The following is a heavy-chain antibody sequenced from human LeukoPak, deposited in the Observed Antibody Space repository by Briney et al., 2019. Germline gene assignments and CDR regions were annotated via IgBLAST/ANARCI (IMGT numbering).Heavy chain of an antibody. CDR1: GGSVSSYSYY. CDR3: VVGGTYFDY. D-gene: IGHD1-1*01. CDR2: IYYSGST. V-gene: IGHV4-61*01. J-gene: IGHJ4*02. Sequence: PSETLSLTCTVSGGSVSSYSYYWSWIRQPPGKGLGWIGYIYYSGSTNYTPSLKSRVTISVDTSKNQFSLKVSSVTAADTAVYYCVVGGTYFDYWGQGTLVTVSS.